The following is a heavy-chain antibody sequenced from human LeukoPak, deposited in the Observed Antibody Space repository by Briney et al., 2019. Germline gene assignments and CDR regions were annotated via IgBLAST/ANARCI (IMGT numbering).Heavy chain of an antibody. CDR2: IYPGDSDT. D-gene: IGHD6-13*01. CDR1: GYTFTNYW. Sequence: GESLKISCQSSGYTFTNYWIGWVRQLPGKGLEWMGIIYPGDSDTRYSPSFQGQVTISADKSIRTAFLQWSSLKASDTAMYYCARLVDSTSWPDIWGQGTLVTVSS. CDR3: ARLVDSTSWPDI. J-gene: IGHJ4*02. V-gene: IGHV5-51*01.